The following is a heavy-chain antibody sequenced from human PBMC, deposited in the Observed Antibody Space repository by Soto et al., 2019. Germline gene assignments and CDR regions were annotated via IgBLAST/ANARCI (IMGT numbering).Heavy chain of an antibody. CDR3: ARLRLAYGMDV. V-gene: IGHV4-59*01. Sequence: SETLSLTCTVSGGSISSYYWSWIRQPPGKGLEWIGYIYYSGSTNYNPSLKSRVTISVDTSKNQFSLKLSSVTAADTAVYYCARLRLAYGMDVWGQGTTVTVS. CDR1: GGSISSYY. J-gene: IGHJ6*02. CDR2: IYYSGST.